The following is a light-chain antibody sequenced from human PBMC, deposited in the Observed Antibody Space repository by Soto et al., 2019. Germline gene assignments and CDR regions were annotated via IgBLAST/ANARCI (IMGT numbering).Light chain of an antibody. J-gene: IGKJ5*01. Sequence: IQLTQSPSSLSASVGDRVTITCRASQGISSYLAWYQQKPGKAPNLLIYATSSLQSGVPSRFSGSGSGTDFILSINSLQPEDVATYYCQQLDSFPLTFGQGTRLEI. CDR2: ATS. V-gene: IGKV1-9*01. CDR1: QGISSY. CDR3: QQLDSFPLT.